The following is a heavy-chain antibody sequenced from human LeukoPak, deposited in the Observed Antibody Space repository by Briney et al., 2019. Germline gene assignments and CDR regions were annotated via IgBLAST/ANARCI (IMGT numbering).Heavy chain of an antibody. J-gene: IGHJ4*02. CDR3: TWMATVRTVDF. CDR2: ITSGGAT. CDR1: GLVFNDAW. V-gene: IGHV3-15*01. Sequence: PGGSLRLSCIGSGLVFNDAWMSWVRQAPGKGLEWVGRITSGGATDYAAPVKGRCIISRGNSKGTFYLQMNSLKTDATAMYYCTWMATVRTVDFWGKGTLVTVSS. D-gene: IGHD4-17*01.